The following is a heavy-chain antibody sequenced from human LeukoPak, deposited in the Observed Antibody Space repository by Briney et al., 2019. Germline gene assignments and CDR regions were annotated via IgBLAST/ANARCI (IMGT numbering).Heavy chain of an antibody. D-gene: IGHD2/OR15-2a*01. CDR2: ISSSGSTI. V-gene: IGHV3-11*01. CDR1: GGSISSSSYY. CDR3: ATQRKLLKDAFDI. Sequence: LSLTCTVSGGSISSSSYYWGWIRQPPGKGLEWVSYISSSGSTIYYADSVKGRFTISRDNAKNSLYLQMNSLRAEDTAVYYCATQRKLLKDAFDIWGQGTMVTVSS. J-gene: IGHJ3*02.